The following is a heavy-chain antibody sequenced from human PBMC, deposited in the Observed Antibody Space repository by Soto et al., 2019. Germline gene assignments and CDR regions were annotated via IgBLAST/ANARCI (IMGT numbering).Heavy chain of an antibody. CDR2: ISPYDGNT. Sequence: ASVKVSCKASGYTFSSYGINWVRQAPGQGLEWLGWISPYDGNTKYAQILQGRVSMTTDTSTKTAYMEVRSLRSDDTAVYYCARGGYYDSSGSRNYHYYGMNVWGQGATVTVSS. D-gene: IGHD3-22*01. CDR3: ARGGYYDSSGSRNYHYYGMNV. CDR1: GYTFSSYG. V-gene: IGHV1-18*01. J-gene: IGHJ6*02.